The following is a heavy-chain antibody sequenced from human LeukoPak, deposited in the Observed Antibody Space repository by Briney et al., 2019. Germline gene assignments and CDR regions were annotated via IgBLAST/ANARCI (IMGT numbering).Heavy chain of an antibody. CDR2: INSDGSST. CDR1: GFTFSSYW. V-gene: IGHV3-74*01. CDR3: ANDITGADPQEYYFDY. J-gene: IGHJ4*02. D-gene: IGHD3-22*01. Sequence: GGSLRLSCAASGFTFSSYWMHWVRQAPGKGLVWVSRINSDGSSTSYADSVKGRFTISRDNAKNTLYLQMNSLRAEDTAVYYCANDITGADPQEYYFDYWGQGTLVTVSS.